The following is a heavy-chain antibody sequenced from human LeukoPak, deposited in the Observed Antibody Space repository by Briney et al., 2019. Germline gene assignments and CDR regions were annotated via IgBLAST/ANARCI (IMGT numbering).Heavy chain of an antibody. CDR3: ARYGVGPAAILGWFDP. D-gene: IGHD2-2*02. J-gene: IGHJ5*02. CDR1: GGTFSSYA. Sequence: ASVKVSRKASGGTFSSYAISWVRQAPGQGLEWMGGIIPIFGTANYAQKFQGRVTITADESTSTAYMELSSLRSEDTAVYYCARYGVGPAAILGWFDPWGQGTLVTVSS. CDR2: IIPIFGTA. V-gene: IGHV1-69*13.